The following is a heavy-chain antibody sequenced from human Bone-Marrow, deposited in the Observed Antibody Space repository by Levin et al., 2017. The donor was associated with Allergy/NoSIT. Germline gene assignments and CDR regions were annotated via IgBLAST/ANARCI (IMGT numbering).Heavy chain of an antibody. Sequence: SETLSLTCTVSGDSIGSDSYFWGWIRQPAGKGLEWIGRIYASGTTNYNASLKSRVTIVLDTSNNQFSLRLTSVTAADTAVYCCARFCGTGGDCFHAGAFDVWGQGALVTVSS. J-gene: IGHJ3*01. CDR1: GDSIGSDSYF. V-gene: IGHV4-61*02. D-gene: IGHD2-21*02. CDR3: ARFCGTGGDCFHAGAFDV. CDR2: IYASGTT.